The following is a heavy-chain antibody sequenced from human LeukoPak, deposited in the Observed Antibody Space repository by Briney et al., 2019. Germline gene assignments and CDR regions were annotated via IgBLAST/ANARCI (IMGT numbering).Heavy chain of an antibody. CDR1: GGSFSGYY. Sequence: SETLSLTCAVYGGSFSGYYWSWIRQPPGKGLEWIGEINHSGSTNYNPSLKSRVTISVDTSKNQFSLKLSSVTAADTAVYYCASQRVCSSTSCYAGALGYWGQGTLVTVSS. D-gene: IGHD2-2*01. V-gene: IGHV4-34*01. J-gene: IGHJ4*02. CDR3: ASQRVCSSTSCYAGALGY. CDR2: INHSGST.